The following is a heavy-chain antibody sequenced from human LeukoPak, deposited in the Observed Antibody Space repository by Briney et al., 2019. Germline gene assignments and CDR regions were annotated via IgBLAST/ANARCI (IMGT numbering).Heavy chain of an antibody. CDR2: IFPSGGEI. CDR3: ARGLTARNWFDP. CDR1: GFTFSTFA. V-gene: IGHV3-21*01. Sequence: GGSLRLSCAASGFTFSTFAMIWVRQPPGKGLEWVSSIFPSGGEIHYADSVRGRFTISRDNAKNSLYLQMNSLRAEDTAVYYCARGLTARNWFDPWGQGTLVTVSS. D-gene: IGHD1-20*01. J-gene: IGHJ5*02.